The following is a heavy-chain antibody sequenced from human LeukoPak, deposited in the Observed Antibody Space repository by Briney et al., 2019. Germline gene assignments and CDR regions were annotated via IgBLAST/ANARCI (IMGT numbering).Heavy chain of an antibody. V-gene: IGHV3-21*01. CDR2: ISSSSSYI. Sequence: GGSLRLSCAASGFTFSSYAMSWVRQAPGKGLEWVSSISSSSSYIYYADSVKGRFTISRDNAKNSLYLQMNSLRAEDTAVYYCARDSRGQYYYYGMDVWGQGTTVTVSS. J-gene: IGHJ6*02. CDR1: GFTFSSYA. D-gene: IGHD5-12*01. CDR3: ARDSRGQYYYYGMDV.